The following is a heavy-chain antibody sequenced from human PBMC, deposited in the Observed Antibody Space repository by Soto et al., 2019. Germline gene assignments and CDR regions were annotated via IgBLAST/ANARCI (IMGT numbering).Heavy chain of an antibody. V-gene: IGHV1-18*04. CDR2: ISAYNGNT. J-gene: IGHJ5*02. CDR3: AGAPALSFAAAGSDNWFDP. Sequence: QVKLVQSGAEVKKPGASVKVSCKASGYTFINYGISWVRQAPGQGLEWMGWISAYNGNTNYAQKFQGRLNMTTDTXXSXAXXELRSLRSADTAADYCAGAPALSFAAAGSDNWFDPWGQGTLVTVSS. D-gene: IGHD6-13*01. CDR1: GYTFINYG.